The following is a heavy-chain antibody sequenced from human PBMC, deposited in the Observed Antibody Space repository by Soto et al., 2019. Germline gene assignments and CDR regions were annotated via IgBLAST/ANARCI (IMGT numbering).Heavy chain of an antibody. CDR1: GFTFSSYA. CDR3: AKYGFGGYPSMGFYYYYGMDV. CDR2: ISGSGGST. D-gene: IGHD3-10*01. J-gene: IGHJ6*02. V-gene: IGHV3-23*01. Sequence: GSLRLSCAASGFTFSSYAMSWVRQAPGKWLEWVSAISGSGGSTYYADSVKGRFTISRDNSKNTLYLQMNSLRAEDTAVYYCAKYGFGGYPSMGFYYYYGMDVWGQGTTVTVSS.